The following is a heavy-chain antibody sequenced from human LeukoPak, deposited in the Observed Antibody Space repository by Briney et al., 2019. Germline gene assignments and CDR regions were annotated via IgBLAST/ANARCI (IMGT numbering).Heavy chain of an antibody. CDR3: ATIGYSYELDY. CDR2: IYYSGTT. CDR1: GGSIRSPSHY. D-gene: IGHD5-18*01. J-gene: IGHJ4*02. Sequence: SETLSLTCSVSGGSIRSPSHYWGWIRQPPGKGLEWIGSIYYSGTTYYNPSIESRVTISVDTSMHHYSLRLSSVTAADTAVYYCATIGYSYELDYWGQGTLVTVSS. V-gene: IGHV4-39*02.